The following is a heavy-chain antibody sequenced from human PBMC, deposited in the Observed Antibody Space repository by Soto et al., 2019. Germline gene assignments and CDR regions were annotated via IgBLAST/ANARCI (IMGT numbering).Heavy chain of an antibody. CDR1: GFTFSSYA. V-gene: IGHV3-23*01. D-gene: IGHD6-6*01. J-gene: IGHJ4*02. CDR3: AKTAAARPNLYLDS. Sequence: GGSLRLSCAATGFTFSSYAMSWVRQAPGKGLEWVSVISGSGGGTYYADSVKGRFTISRDKSKNTLYLQMNSLRVEDTAVFYCAKTAAARPNLYLDSRGQGTLVTVPS. CDR2: ISGSGGGT.